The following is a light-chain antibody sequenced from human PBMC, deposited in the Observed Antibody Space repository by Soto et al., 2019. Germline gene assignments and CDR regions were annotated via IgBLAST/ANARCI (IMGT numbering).Light chain of an antibody. V-gene: IGLV1-44*01. CDR2: TSD. Sequence: QSVLTQPPSASGTPGQRVTISCSGGGSNIGSNPVNWYQQLPGTAPKLLIYTSDQRPSGVPDRFSGSKSGTSASLAISGLQSEDDADYYCSAWDDSLNGPVFGGGTKLTVL. CDR3: SAWDDSLNGPV. J-gene: IGLJ2*01. CDR1: GSNIGSNP.